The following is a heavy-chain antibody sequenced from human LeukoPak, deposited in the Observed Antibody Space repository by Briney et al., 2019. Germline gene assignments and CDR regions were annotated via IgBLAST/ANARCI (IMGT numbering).Heavy chain of an antibody. CDR1: GFTFSSYW. CDR2: INQDGGEK. J-gene: IGHJ4*02. Sequence: AGTLRLSCAASGFTFSSYWMSWVRQAPGKGLEWVANINQDGGEKYNAASVRGRFTISRDNAKNSLPLQTNRRTAETPAEYYCPRGVAANYFDSWGQGTLVTVSS. D-gene: IGHD2-15*01. CDR3: PRGVAANYFDS. V-gene: IGHV3-7*01.